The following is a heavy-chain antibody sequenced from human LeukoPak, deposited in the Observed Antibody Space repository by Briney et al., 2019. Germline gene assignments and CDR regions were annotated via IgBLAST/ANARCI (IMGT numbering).Heavy chain of an antibody. Sequence: SQTLSLTCTVSGASIRSGDYYWSWIRQPPGKGLEWIGYIYDSGSTYYNPSLKSRITISVDTSENRFSLKLSSVTATDTAVYYCARDPIAAAAEFDYWGQGTLVTVSS. CDR3: ARDPIAAAAEFDY. CDR1: GASIRSGDYY. CDR2: IYDSGST. D-gene: IGHD6-13*01. V-gene: IGHV4-30-4*01. J-gene: IGHJ4*02.